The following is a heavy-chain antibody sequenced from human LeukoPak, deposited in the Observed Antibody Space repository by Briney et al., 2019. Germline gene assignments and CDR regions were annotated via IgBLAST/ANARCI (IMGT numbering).Heavy chain of an antibody. J-gene: IGHJ4*02. V-gene: IGHV4-34*01. D-gene: IGHD6-13*01. Sequence: PSETLSLTCAVYGGSFSGYYWSWIRQPPGKGLEWIGEINHSGSTNYNPSLKSRVTISVDTSKNQFSLKLSSVTAADTAVYYCASGTSSRQLVPSDYWGQGTLVTVSS. CDR1: GGSFSGYY. CDR2: INHSGST. CDR3: ASGTSSRQLVPSDY.